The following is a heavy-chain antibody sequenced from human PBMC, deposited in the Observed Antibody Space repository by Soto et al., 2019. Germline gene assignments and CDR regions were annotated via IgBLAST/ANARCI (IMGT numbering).Heavy chain of an antibody. CDR3: ARPLYCISTSCYPNDAFDI. Sequence: SETLSLTCTVSGGSISSSSYYWGWIRQPPGKGLEWIGSIYYSGSTYYNPSLKSRVTISVDTSKNQFSLKLSSVTAADTAVYYCARPLYCISTSCYPNDAFDIWGQGTMVTVSS. J-gene: IGHJ3*02. V-gene: IGHV4-39*01. CDR2: IYYSGST. CDR1: GGSISSSSYY. D-gene: IGHD2-2*01.